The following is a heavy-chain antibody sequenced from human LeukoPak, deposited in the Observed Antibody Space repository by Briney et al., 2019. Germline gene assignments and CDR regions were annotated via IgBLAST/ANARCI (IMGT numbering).Heavy chain of an antibody. CDR2: IYHSGST. Sequence: SETLSLTCAVSGYSISSGYYWGWIRQPPGKGLEWIGSIYHSGSTYYNPSLKSRVTISVDTSKNQFSLKLSSVTAAGTAVYYCASLGGGTCFGYWGQGTLVTVSS. D-gene: IGHD1-1*01. J-gene: IGHJ4*02. CDR1: GYSISSGYY. CDR3: ASLGGGTCFGY. V-gene: IGHV4-38-2*01.